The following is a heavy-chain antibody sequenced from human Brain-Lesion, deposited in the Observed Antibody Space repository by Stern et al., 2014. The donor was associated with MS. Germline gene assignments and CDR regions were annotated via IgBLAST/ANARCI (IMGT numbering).Heavy chain of an antibody. CDR1: GYIFTGYY. J-gene: IGHJ6*02. Sequence: QVQLVESGAEVKKPGASVKVSCKTSGYIFTGYYIHWVRQAPGQGLEGMAWINPNTGGAKQAQKFQGRVTMSRDTSISTAYVELSSLTSDDTAVYYCARDQRGITIFGVVTDYYYLGMDVWGQGTTVTVSS. D-gene: IGHD3-3*01. V-gene: IGHV1-2*02. CDR2: INPNTGGA. CDR3: ARDQRGITIFGVVTDYYYLGMDV.